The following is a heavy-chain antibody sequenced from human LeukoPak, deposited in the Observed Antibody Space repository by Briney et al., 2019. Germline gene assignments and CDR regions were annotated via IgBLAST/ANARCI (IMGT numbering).Heavy chain of an antibody. CDR1: GFIFRSYG. J-gene: IGHJ4*02. Sequence: GRSLRLSCAASGFIFRSYGMHWVRPAPGKGMEWVAVISYDGSNKYYADSVKGRFTISRDNSKNTLYLQMNSLRAEDTAVYYCAKDLEGGGYSYGSLDYWGQGTLVTVSS. CDR2: ISYDGSNK. D-gene: IGHD5-18*01. CDR3: AKDLEGGGYSYGSLDY. V-gene: IGHV3-30*18.